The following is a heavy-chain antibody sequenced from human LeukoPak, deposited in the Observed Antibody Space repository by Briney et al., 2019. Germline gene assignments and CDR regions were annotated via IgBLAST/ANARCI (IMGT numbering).Heavy chain of an antibody. CDR1: RFTFSSYA. Sequence: PGGSLRLSCAASRFTFSSYAMNWVRQAPGKGLEWVSSISRSSNYIYYADSVKGRFTISRDNAKNSLYLQMNSLRAEDTAVYCCARELTYSDYWGQGTLVTVSS. CDR3: ARELTYSDY. CDR2: ISRSSNYI. V-gene: IGHV3-21*01. D-gene: IGHD3-9*01. J-gene: IGHJ4*02.